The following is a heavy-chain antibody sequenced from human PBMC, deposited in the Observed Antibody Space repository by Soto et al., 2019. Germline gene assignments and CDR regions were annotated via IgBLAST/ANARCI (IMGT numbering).Heavy chain of an antibody. V-gene: IGHV3-23*01. J-gene: IGHJ4*02. CDR2: FRAGGDDGTT. D-gene: IGHD3-10*01. CDR3: AKKVNSGSGSQYFDY. Sequence: GGSLRRGCVASGFTFSSYSMSWVRQAPGKGLEWVSGFRAGGDDGTTYYADSVKGRFTISRDNSKNTLFLQMNSLRAEDTAIYYCAKKVNSGSGSQYFDYFGQGTLVTVSS. CDR1: GFTFSSYS.